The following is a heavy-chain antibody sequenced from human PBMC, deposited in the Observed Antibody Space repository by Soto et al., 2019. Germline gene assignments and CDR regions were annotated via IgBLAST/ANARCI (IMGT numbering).Heavy chain of an antibody. Sequence: SVKVSCKASGGTFSSYAISWVRQAPGQGLEWMGGIIPIFGTANYAQKFQGRVTITADESTSTVYMELSSLRSEGTAVYYCARVQAYDSSGPPLGYYFDYWGQGTLVTVSS. CDR3: ARVQAYDSSGPPLGYYFDY. CDR1: GGTFSSYA. D-gene: IGHD3-22*01. J-gene: IGHJ4*02. CDR2: IIPIFGTA. V-gene: IGHV1-69*13.